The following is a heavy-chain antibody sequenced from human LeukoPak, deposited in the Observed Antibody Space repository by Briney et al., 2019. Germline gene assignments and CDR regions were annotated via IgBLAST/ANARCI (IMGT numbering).Heavy chain of an antibody. Sequence: GGSLRLSSSASGFTFSSYSRHWVRQAPGKGLEYVPSITSNGETTYYTDSVKGRFNISRDDSTQKLYFQMGSLRAEDKAVYYCLKDRLGTGDYWGRGMLVSVSS. V-gene: IGHV3-64D*06. CDR1: GFTFSSYS. D-gene: IGHD7-27*01. J-gene: IGHJ4*02. CDR3: LKDRLGTGDY. CDR2: ITSNGETT.